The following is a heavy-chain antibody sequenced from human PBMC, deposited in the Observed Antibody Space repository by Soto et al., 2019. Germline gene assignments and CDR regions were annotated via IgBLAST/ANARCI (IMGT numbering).Heavy chain of an antibody. J-gene: IGHJ6*02. CDR2: SSWNSGSGSI. V-gene: IGHV3-9*01. Sequence: PGGSLRLSCVASGFTFDDYAMHWVRRPPGKGLEWLSTSSWNSGSGSIHYAASVKGRFASSRDNAKNSVYLQMNSLRIEDTAVYYCVKDRGCFYGLDVWGQGTRVTVSS. CDR1: GFTFDDYA. D-gene: IGHD2-15*01. CDR3: VKDRGCFYGLDV.